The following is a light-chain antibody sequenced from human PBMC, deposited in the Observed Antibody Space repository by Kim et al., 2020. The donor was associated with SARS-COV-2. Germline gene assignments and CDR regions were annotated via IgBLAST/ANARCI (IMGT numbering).Light chain of an antibody. CDR1: NIGIKS. Sequence: SYELTQPPSVSVAPGKTARITCGGNNIGIKSVHWYQQKPGQAPVLVIYYDSDRPSGIPERFSGSNSGNTATLTISRVEAGDEADYYCQVWDSSSDHPVFGTGTKVTVL. V-gene: IGLV3-21*04. J-gene: IGLJ1*01. CDR2: YDS. CDR3: QVWDSSSDHPV.